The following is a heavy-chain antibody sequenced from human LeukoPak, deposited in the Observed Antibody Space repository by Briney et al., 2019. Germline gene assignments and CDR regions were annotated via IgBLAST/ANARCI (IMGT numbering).Heavy chain of an antibody. J-gene: IGHJ4*02. Sequence: PGGTLRLSCAASGFTFSSYEMNWVRQAPGQGLEWVSYISSSGSTIYYADSVKGRFTISRDTAKNSLYLQMNGLRAEDTAVYYCARVAYYYGSGSYSAFDYWGQGTLVTVSS. V-gene: IGHV3-48*03. CDR2: ISSSGSTI. D-gene: IGHD3-10*01. CDR1: GFTFSSYE. CDR3: ARVAYYYGSGSYSAFDY.